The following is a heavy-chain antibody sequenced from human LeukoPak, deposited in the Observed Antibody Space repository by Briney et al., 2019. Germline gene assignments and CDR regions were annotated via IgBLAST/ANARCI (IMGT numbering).Heavy chain of an antibody. CDR2: INPSGGTT. Sequence: ASVKVSCKASGYTFTSYYIHWVRQAPGQGLEWMGIINPSGGTTSYAQKFQGRVTMTRDTSTSTVYMELSSLRSEDTAVYYCARCGEPSYDILTGYPRFDYWGQGTLVTVSS. CDR1: GYTFTSYY. CDR3: ARCGEPSYDILTGYPRFDY. V-gene: IGHV1-46*01. D-gene: IGHD3-9*01. J-gene: IGHJ4*02.